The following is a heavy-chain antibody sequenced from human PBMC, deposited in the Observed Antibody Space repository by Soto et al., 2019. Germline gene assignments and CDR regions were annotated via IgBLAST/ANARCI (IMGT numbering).Heavy chain of an antibody. J-gene: IGHJ6*02. CDR1: GGSFSGYY. CDR2: INHSGST. V-gene: IGHV4-34*01. CDR3: ERGSKRGVTMVRGVISRVRAAGMDV. D-gene: IGHD3-10*01. Sequence: PSETLSLTCAVYGGSFSGYYWSWIRQPPGKGLEWIGEINHSGSTNYNPSLKSRVTISVDTSKNQFSLKLSSVTAADTDVYYCERGSKRGVTMVRGVISRVRAAGMDVWGQGTPVAVSS.